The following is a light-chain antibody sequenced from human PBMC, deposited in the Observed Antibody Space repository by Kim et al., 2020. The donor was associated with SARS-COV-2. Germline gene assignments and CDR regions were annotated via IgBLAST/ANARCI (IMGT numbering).Light chain of an antibody. CDR1: QDIGNS. CDR2: GAF. Sequence: SVGDGATISCRASQDIGNSVAWYQHRPGKAPKLLVYGAFRLESGVPSRFSGAVSGTYYSLIISSLQPEDFATYFCQQYYSTPRVSFGGGTKVDIK. J-gene: IGKJ4*01. CDR3: QQYYSTPRVS. V-gene: IGKV1-NL1*01.